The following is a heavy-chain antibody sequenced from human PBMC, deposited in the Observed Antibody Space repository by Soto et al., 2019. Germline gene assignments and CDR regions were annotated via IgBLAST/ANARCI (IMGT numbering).Heavy chain of an antibody. J-gene: IGHJ6*03. CDR3: AREERVPLAFYDYYYYMDG. Sequence: GGSLRLSCAASGFTFSDYYMSWIRQAPGKGLEWVSYISSSGSTIYYADSVKGRFTISRDNAKNSLYLQMNSLRAEDTAVYYCAREERVPLAFYDYYYYMDGWGKGTTVTVSS. CDR2: ISSSGSTI. CDR1: GFTFSDYY. V-gene: IGHV3-11*01. D-gene: IGHD1-1*01.